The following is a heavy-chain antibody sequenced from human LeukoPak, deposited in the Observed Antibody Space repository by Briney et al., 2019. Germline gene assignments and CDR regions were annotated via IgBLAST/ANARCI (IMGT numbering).Heavy chain of an antibody. V-gene: IGHV1-69*05. J-gene: IGHJ3*02. CDR2: IIPILGTA. D-gene: IGHD4-11*01. CDR3: AREITGGYSNEHHAFDI. CDR1: GRTFSSYA. Sequence: SGKVAWKASGRTFSSYAISWVRPAHGRGLEWMGGIIPILGTANYAPKFQGRGTITTDESTSTAYMELSSLRSEDTAVYYCAREITGGYSNEHHAFDIWGQETMVTVSS.